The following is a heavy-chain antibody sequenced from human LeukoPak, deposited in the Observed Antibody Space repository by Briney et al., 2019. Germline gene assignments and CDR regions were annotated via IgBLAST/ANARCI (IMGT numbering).Heavy chain of an antibody. V-gene: IGHV3-43*01. CDR1: GFNYDAYT. Sequence: PGGSLRLSCAASGFNYDAYTIHWVRQAPGKSLEWVSLFSSNGFSTFYADSVEGRFTISRDNGKKSLYLQMNSLRTEDTALYYCVKGGGTRYFNFWPGAPWVTVTS. D-gene: IGHD1-1*01. CDR3: VKGGGTRYFNF. CDR2: FSSNGFST. J-gene: IGHJ2*01.